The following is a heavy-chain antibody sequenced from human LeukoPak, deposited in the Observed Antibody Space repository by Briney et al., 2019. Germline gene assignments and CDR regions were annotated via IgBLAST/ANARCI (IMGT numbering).Heavy chain of an antibody. CDR2: ISGSGGST. J-gene: IGHJ4*02. CDR3: AKRGVVIRVILVGFHKEAYYFDS. CDR1: GITLSNYG. D-gene: IGHD3-22*01. Sequence: GGSLRLSCAVSGITLSNYGMSWVRQAPGKGLEWVAGISGSGGSTNYADSVKGRFTISRASPKNTLYLQMNSLRAEDTAVYFCAKRGVVIRVILVGFHKEAYYFDSWGQGALVTVSS. V-gene: IGHV3-23*01.